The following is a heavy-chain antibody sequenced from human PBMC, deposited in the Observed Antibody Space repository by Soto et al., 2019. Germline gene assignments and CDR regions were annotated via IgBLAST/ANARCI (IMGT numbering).Heavy chain of an antibody. CDR1: GFTFSSYA. V-gene: IGHV3-23*01. J-gene: IGHJ6*02. D-gene: IGHD3-22*01. CDR3: AKDSSYDSSGYYKAYYYYGMDV. Sequence: VGSLRLSCAASGFTFSSYAMSWVRQAPGKGLEWVSAISGSGGSTYYADSVKGRFTISRDNSKNTLYLQMNSLRAEDTAVYYCAKDSSYDSSGYYKAYYYYGMDVCGQRTTVTVSS. CDR2: ISGSGGST.